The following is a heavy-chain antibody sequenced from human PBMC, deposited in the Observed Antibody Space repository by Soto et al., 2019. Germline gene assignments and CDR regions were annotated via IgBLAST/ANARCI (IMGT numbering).Heavy chain of an antibody. Sequence: KPXETLSLTCTVSGGSISSGGYYWSWIRQHPGKGLEWIGYIYYSGSTYYNPSLKSRVTISVDTSKNQFSLKLSSVTAADTAVYYCARVGPDCSSTSCYKGGFTWFDPWGQGTLVTVSS. D-gene: IGHD2-2*02. V-gene: IGHV4-31*03. CDR1: GGSISSGGYY. J-gene: IGHJ5*02. CDR3: ARVGPDCSSTSCYKGGFTWFDP. CDR2: IYYSGST.